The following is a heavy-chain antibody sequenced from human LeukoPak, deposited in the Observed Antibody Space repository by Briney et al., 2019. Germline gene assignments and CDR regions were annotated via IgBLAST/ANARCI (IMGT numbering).Heavy chain of an antibody. CDR2: ISSSSSYI. J-gene: IGHJ4*02. CDR1: GFTLSSYR. V-gene: IGHV3-21*01. D-gene: IGHD4-17*01. CDR3: ARDLWGTTVTTDYFDS. Sequence: PGGSLRLSCAASGFTLSSYRMNWVRQVPGKGLEWVSSISSSSSYIYYADSVKGRFTISRDNAKNSLYLQVISLRAEDMAVYYCARDLWGTTVTTDYFDSWGQGTLVTVSS.